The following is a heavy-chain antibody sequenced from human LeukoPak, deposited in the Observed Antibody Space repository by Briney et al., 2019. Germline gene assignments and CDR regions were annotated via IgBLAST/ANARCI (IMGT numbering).Heavy chain of an antibody. CDR2: IYYSGST. D-gene: IGHD3-10*01. CDR3: ARGDYGSGSYYKRNAFDI. Sequence: SETLALTCTVSGDSFSTYFWSWIRQPPGKGLEWIGCIYYSGSTNYNPSLKSRVTISVDTSKNQFSPKLTSVTAADTAIYYCARGDYGSGSYYKRNAFDIWGQGTMVTVSS. V-gene: IGHV4-59*01. J-gene: IGHJ3*02. CDR1: GDSFSTYF.